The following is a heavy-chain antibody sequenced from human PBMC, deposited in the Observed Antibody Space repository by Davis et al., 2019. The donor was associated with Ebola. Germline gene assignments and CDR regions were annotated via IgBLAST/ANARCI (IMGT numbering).Heavy chain of an antibody. Sequence: ETLSLTCAVYGGSFSGYYWSWIRQPPGKGLEWIGEINHSGSTNYNPSLKSRVTISVDTSKNQFSLKLSSVTAADTAVYYCARGYYDSSGYDNWFDPWGQGTLVTVSS. J-gene: IGHJ5*02. CDR1: GGSFSGYY. CDR3: ARGYYDSSGYDNWFDP. V-gene: IGHV4-34*01. D-gene: IGHD3-22*01. CDR2: INHSGST.